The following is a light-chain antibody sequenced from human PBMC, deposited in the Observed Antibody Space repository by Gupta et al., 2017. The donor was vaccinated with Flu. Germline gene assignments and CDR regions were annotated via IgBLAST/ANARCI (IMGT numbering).Light chain of an antibody. J-gene: IGKJ1*01. CDR2: GAS. V-gene: IGKV3-15*01. CDR3: QQYDKWPRT. CDR1: QSLSSN. Sequence: PATLSVSPGERATLSCRASQSLSSNLAWYQQKPGQAPRLLIHGASTRATGVPARFSGSGSGTEFTLTISSLQSEDFAVYYCQQYDKWPRTFGQGTKVEIK.